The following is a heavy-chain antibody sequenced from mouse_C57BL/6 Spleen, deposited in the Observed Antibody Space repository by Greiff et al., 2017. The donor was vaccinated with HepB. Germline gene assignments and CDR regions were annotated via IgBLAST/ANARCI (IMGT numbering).Heavy chain of an antibody. CDR2: IYPGDGDT. V-gene: IGHV1-82*01. CDR3: AREATPAHVSAWFAY. Sequence: QVQLKQSGPELVKPGASVKISCKASGYAFSSSWMNWVKQRPGKGLEWIGRIYPGDGDTNYNGKFKGKATLTADKSSSTAYMQLSSLTSEDSAVYFWAREATPAHVSAWFAYWGQGTLVTVSA. J-gene: IGHJ3*01. D-gene: IGHD3-2*02. CDR1: GYAFSSSW.